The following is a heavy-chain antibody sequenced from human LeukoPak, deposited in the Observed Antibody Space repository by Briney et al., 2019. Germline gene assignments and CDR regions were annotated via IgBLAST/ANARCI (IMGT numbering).Heavy chain of an antibody. J-gene: IGHJ6*04. CDR3: ARYAVPDRPFSGMDV. D-gene: IGHD1-14*01. CDR2: IIPIFGTT. CDR1: GDTFSSYA. Sequence: SVKVSCKASGDTFSSYAISWVRQAPGQGLEWMGGIIPIFGTTNYAQKLQGRVTITADESTSTAYMELSSLRSEDTAVYYCARYAVPDRPFSGMDVWGKGTTVTVSS. V-gene: IGHV1-69*13.